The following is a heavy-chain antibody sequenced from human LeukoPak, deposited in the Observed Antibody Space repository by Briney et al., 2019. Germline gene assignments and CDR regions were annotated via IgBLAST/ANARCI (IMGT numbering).Heavy chain of an antibody. J-gene: IGHJ4*02. CDR1: GFTFSDYY. Sequence: GGSLRLFCAASGFTFSDYYMSWIRQAPGKGLEWVSYISSSGSTIYYADSVKDRYTVSRDNAKNSLYLQMNSLRAEDTAVYYCARDKGAPYCSGGSCYSDYWGQGTLVTVSS. CDR3: ARDKGAPYCSGGSCYSDY. V-gene: IGHV3-11*01. D-gene: IGHD2-15*01. CDR2: ISSSGSTI.